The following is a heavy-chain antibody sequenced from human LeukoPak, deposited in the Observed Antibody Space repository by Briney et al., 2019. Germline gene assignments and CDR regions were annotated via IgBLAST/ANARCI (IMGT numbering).Heavy chain of an antibody. V-gene: IGHV1-69*05. D-gene: IGHD5-24*01. J-gene: IGHJ4*02. CDR1: GGTFSSYA. CDR3: ASMATPSPIFDY. CDR2: IIPIFGTA. Sequence: SVKVSCKASGGTFSSYAISWVRQAPGQGLEWMGGIIPIFGTANYAQKFQGRVTITTDESTSTAYMELSSLRSEDTAVYYCASMATPSPIFDYWGQGTLVIVSS.